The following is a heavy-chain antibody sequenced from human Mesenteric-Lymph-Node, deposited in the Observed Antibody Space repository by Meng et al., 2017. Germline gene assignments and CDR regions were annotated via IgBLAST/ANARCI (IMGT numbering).Heavy chain of an antibody. V-gene: IGHV4-61*02. CDR2: IYTSGST. CDR3: ARDHSSSWRTYYFDY. D-gene: IGHD6-13*01. J-gene: IGHJ4*02. Sequence: SETLSLTCTVSGGSISSGSYYWSWIRQPAGKGLEWIGRIYTSGSTNYNPSLKSRVTISVDTSKNQFSLKLSSVTAADTAVYYCARDHSSSWRTYYFDYWGQGTLVTVSS. CDR1: GGSISSGSYY.